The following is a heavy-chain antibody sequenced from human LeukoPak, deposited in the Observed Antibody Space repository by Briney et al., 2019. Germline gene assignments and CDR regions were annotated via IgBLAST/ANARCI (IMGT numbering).Heavy chain of an antibody. CDR3: ARDGTRGDYDYYYYYMDV. D-gene: IGHD4-17*01. Sequence: GGSLRLSCAASGFTFSSYGMSWVRQAPGKGLEWVSAISGSGGSAYYADSVKGRFTIFRDNSKNTLYLQMNSLRAEDTAVYYCARDGTRGDYDYYYYYMDVWGKGTTVTVSS. CDR2: ISGSGGSA. V-gene: IGHV3-23*01. CDR1: GFTFSSYG. J-gene: IGHJ6*03.